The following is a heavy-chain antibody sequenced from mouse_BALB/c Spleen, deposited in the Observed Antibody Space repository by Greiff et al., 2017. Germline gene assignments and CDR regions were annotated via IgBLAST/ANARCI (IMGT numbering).Heavy chain of an antibody. CDR2: INPSNGRT. J-gene: IGHJ2*01. V-gene: IGHV1S81*02. CDR1: GYTFTSYW. CDR3: ARKDYGSSPCDY. D-gene: IGHD1-1*01. Sequence: QVQLQQSGAELVKPGASVKLSCKASGYTFTSYWMHWVKQRPGQGLEWIGEINPSNGRTNYNEKFKSKATLTVDKSSSTAYMQLSSLTSEDSAVYYCARKDYGSSPCDYWGQGTTLTVSS.